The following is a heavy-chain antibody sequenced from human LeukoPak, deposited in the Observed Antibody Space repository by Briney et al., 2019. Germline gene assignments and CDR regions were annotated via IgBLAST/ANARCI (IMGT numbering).Heavy chain of an antibody. CDR1: GFTVSSNY. CDR3: AKELGYCSSTSCLVYYYYGMDV. D-gene: IGHD2-2*01. CDR2: VSGSGGST. Sequence: SGGSLRLSCAASGFTVSSNYMSWVRQAPGMGLEWVSVVSGSGGSTYYADSVKGRFTISRDNSKNTLYLQMNSLRAEDTAVYYCAKELGYCSSTSCLVYYYYGMDVWGQGTTVTVSS. V-gene: IGHV3-23*01. J-gene: IGHJ6*02.